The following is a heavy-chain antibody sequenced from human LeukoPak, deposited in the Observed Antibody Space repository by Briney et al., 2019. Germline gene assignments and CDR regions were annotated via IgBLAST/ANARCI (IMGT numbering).Heavy chain of an antibody. CDR1: GGTLISYA. CDR3: ARLDWGF. Sequence: GASVKVSCKASGGTLISYAISWVRQAPGQGLEWMGRIIPILGVGNYAQKFQGRVTITADKSTSTVYMELTSLTSEDTAVYFCARLDWGFWGQGTLVTVSS. J-gene: IGHJ4*02. CDR2: IIPILGVG. V-gene: IGHV1-69*04. D-gene: IGHD3/OR15-3a*01.